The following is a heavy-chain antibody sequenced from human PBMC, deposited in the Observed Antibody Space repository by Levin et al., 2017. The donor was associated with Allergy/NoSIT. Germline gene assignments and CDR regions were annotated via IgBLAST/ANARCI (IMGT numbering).Heavy chain of an antibody. D-gene: IGHD1-26*01. Sequence: VSGPTLVKPTQTLTLTCSFSGFSLSTRGMGLTWIRQPPGKALEWLARVDWDDFKFYSPSLKTRLTISKDTSKNQVVLTMTNMDPADTPTYYCARSPTGTYYWYDFWGQGTLVTVSS. CDR1: GFSLSTRGMG. CDR2: VDWDDFK. V-gene: IGHV2-70*04. CDR3: ARSPTGTYYWYDF. J-gene: IGHJ5*01.